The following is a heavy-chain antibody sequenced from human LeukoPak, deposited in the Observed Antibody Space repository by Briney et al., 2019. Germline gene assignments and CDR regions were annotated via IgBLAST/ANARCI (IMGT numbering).Heavy chain of an antibody. CDR1: GFTFSDYY. CDR3: ASGMRVGPI. CDR2: ISGSGGTI. V-gene: IGHV3-11*04. D-gene: IGHD1-26*01. Sequence: GGSLRLSCAASGFTFSDYYVTWIRQAPGKGLEWVSKISGSGGTIYYVDSVKGRFTISRDNAKNSLYLQMNSLRAEDTAVYYCASGMRVGPIWGQGTLVTVSS. J-gene: IGHJ4*02.